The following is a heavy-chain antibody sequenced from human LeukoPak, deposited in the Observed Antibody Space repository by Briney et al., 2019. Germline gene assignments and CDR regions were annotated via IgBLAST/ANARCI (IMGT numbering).Heavy chain of an antibody. CDR2: ISWDGGTT. D-gene: IGHD6-13*01. CDR1: GISFDDYA. V-gene: IGHV3-43D*04. CDR3: TTHPDYSRSIYNMDV. Sequence: GGSLRLSSAASGISFDDYAMHWVRQAPGKGLEWVSLISWDGGTTYYADSVKGRFTISRDNSKDSLYLQMNSLRGEDTAFYYCTTHPDYSRSIYNMDVWGKGTPVTVSS. J-gene: IGHJ6*03.